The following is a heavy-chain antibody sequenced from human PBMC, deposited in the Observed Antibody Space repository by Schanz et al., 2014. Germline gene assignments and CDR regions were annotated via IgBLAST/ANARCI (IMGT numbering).Heavy chain of an antibody. J-gene: IGHJ6*02. CDR3: ARGLIVGDGQHFYFSSGLDV. CDR2: IRQDVRAK. D-gene: IGHD1-26*01. Sequence: VQLVESGGGLVKPGGSLRLSCAASGFIFNDYYMNWIRQAPGMGLEWVANIRQDVRAKYYVDSVKGRFTISRDNIASSLFLQMNSLRAEDSAVYYCARGLIVGDGQHFYFSSGLDVWGQGTTVTVSS. CDR1: GFIFNDYY. V-gene: IGHV3-7*01.